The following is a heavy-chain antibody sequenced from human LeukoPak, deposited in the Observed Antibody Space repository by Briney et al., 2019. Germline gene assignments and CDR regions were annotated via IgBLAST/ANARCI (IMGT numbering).Heavy chain of an antibody. Sequence: GGSLRLSCAASGFTFSSYSMNWVRQAPGKGLEWVSSISSSGSYIYYADSVKGRFTISRDNAKNSLYLQMNSLRAEDTAVHYCARVWYSSGWSAFDYWGQGTLVTVSS. V-gene: IGHV3-21*01. J-gene: IGHJ4*02. CDR3: ARVWYSSGWSAFDY. D-gene: IGHD6-19*01. CDR1: GFTFSSYS. CDR2: ISSSGSYI.